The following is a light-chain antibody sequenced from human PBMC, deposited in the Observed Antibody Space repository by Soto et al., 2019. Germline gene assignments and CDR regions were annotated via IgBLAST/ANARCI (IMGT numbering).Light chain of an antibody. CDR2: GAS. J-gene: IGKJ1*01. CDR3: QQYGGSPRT. CDR1: QSVSSSY. Sequence: EIVLTQSPGTLSLSPGERATLSCRASQSVSSSYLAWYQQKHGQAPRLLIYGASSRATGVPDRFSGSGSGTDFTLTINRLEPEDFAVYYCQQYGGSPRTFGQGTKVDIK. V-gene: IGKV3-20*01.